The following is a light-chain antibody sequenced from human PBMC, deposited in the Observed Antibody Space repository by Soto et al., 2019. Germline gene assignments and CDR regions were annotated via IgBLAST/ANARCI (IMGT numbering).Light chain of an antibody. V-gene: IGKV3-20*01. CDR1: QSVSSSY. CDR2: GAS. J-gene: IGKJ1*01. CDR3: QQYHNWPSWT. Sequence: EIVLTQSPGTLSLSPGERATLSCRASQSVSSSYLAWYQQKPGQAPRLLIYGASSRATGTPDRFSGSGSGTDFTLTISRLEPEDFAVYHCQQYHNWPSWTFGQGTKVDI.